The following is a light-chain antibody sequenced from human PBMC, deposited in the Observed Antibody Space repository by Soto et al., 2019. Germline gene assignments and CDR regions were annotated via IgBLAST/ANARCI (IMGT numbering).Light chain of an antibody. CDR1: SSDVGGYTY. CDR2: EVN. J-gene: IGLJ1*01. Sequence: QSVLTQPASVSGSTRQSITISCTGASSDVGGYTYVSWYQQHPGKAPKLMIYEVNNRPSGVSNRFSGSKSGNTASLTISGLQAEDEADYYCSSYTSSSTLYVFGNGTKVTVL. V-gene: IGLV2-14*01. CDR3: SSYTSSSTLYV.